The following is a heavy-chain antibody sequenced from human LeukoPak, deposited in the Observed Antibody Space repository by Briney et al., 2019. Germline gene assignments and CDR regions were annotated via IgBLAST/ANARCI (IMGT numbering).Heavy chain of an antibody. V-gene: IGHV3-21*01. D-gene: IGHD6-19*01. CDR2: ISSSSSYI. CDR3: AKVEQYYFDY. CDR1: GFTFTEYS. J-gene: IGHJ4*02. Sequence: GGSLRLSCAASGFTFTEYSMNWVRQAPGKGLEWVSSISSSSSYIYYADSVKGRFTISRDNAKDSLYLQMNNLRAEDTAVYYCAKVEQYYFDYWGQGTPVTVSS.